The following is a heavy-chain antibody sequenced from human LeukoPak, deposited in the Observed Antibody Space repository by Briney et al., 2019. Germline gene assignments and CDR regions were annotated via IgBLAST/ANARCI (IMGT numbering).Heavy chain of an antibody. J-gene: IGHJ4*02. CDR2: ISYDGSNK. CDR1: GFTFSAYG. Sequence: PGGSLRLSCAASGFTFSAYGMHWVRQAPGKRLEWVAIISYDGSNKYYPDSVKGRFTISRDDSKNTLYLQMNSLRTEDTAVYYCAKELTRPNRPVAGLNYWGQGTLVTVSS. D-gene: IGHD6-19*01. CDR3: AKELTRPNRPVAGLNY. V-gene: IGHV3-30*18.